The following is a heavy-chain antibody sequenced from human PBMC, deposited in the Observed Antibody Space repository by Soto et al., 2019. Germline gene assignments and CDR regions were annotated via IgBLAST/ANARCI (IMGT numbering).Heavy chain of an antibody. Sequence: SETLSLTCAVYGGSFSDYYWSWIRQPPGKGLEWFGEINHYGSTNYNPSLKSRVTISVDTSKNHFSLKVSSVTAEDTAVYYCAKTHSGWYTPFDSWGQGTLVTVSS. J-gene: IGHJ4*02. D-gene: IGHD6-19*01. CDR3: AKTHSGWYTPFDS. CDR1: GGSFSDYY. V-gene: IGHV4-34*01. CDR2: INHYGST.